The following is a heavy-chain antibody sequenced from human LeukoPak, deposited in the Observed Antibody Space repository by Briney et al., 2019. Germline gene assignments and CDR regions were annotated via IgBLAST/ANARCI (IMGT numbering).Heavy chain of an antibody. D-gene: IGHD3-3*02. CDR2: IYYSGST. V-gene: IGHV4-30-2*01. CDR3: ARYPNLLGGWFDP. CDR1: GDSISSRGYY. J-gene: IGHJ5*02. Sequence: SETLSLTCTVSGDSISSRGYYWSWIRQPPGKGLEWIGYIYYSGSTYYNPSLKSRVTISVDTSKNQFSLKLSSVTAADTAVYYCARYPNLLGGWFDPWGQGTLVSVSS.